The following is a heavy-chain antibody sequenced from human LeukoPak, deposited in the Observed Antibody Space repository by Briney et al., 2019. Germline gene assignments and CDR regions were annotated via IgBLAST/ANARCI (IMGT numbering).Heavy chain of an antibody. D-gene: IGHD1-26*01. CDR1: GFTSSSYS. V-gene: IGHV3-48*02. J-gene: IGHJ5*02. CDR2: ISGSSTTI. Sequence: PGGSLRLSCAASGFTSSSYSINWVRQAPGKGLEWVSYISGSSTTIYYADSVKGRFTISRDNAKDSLYLQMNSLRDEDTAVYYCARDLVGATASWGQGTLVTVSS. CDR3: ARDLVGATAS.